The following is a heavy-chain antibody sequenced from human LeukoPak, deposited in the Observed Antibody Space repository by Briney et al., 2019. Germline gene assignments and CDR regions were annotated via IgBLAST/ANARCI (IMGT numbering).Heavy chain of an antibody. D-gene: IGHD6-13*01. Sequence: ASVKASCKASGYTFTSYDINWVRQATGQGLEWMGWMNPNSGNTGYAQKFQGRVTKTRNTSISTAYMELSSLRSEDTAVYYCARVSGTAALTDWGQGTLVTVSS. V-gene: IGHV1-8*01. CDR1: GYTFTSYD. J-gene: IGHJ4*02. CDR3: ARVSGTAALTD. CDR2: MNPNSGNT.